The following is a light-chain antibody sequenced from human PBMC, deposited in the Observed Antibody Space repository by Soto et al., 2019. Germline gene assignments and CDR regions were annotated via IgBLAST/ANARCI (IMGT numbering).Light chain of an antibody. CDR1: QSVGSN. V-gene: IGKV3-20*01. CDR2: GVS. Sequence: EIVLTQSPASLPVSLGGRVTLSCRASQSVGSNLAWYQQKPGQAPRLLIYGVSSRATGIPDRFSGSGSGTDFTLTISRLEPEDFAVYYCQQYVTSPLTFGGGTKVDIK. J-gene: IGKJ4*01. CDR3: QQYVTSPLT.